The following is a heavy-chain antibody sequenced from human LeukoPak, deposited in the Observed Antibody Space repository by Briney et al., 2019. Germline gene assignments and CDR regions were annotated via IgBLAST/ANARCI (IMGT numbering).Heavy chain of an antibody. CDR3: AREGAGATHDY. J-gene: IGHJ4*02. CDR2: IYTSGST. D-gene: IGHD1-26*01. CDR1: GGSISSYY. Sequence: SETLSLTCTVSGGSISSYYWSWIRQPAGKGLEWIGRIYTSGSTNYNPSLKSRVTMSVDTSKNHFSLKLGPVTAADTAVYYCAREGAGATHDYWGQGTLVTVSS. V-gene: IGHV4-4*07.